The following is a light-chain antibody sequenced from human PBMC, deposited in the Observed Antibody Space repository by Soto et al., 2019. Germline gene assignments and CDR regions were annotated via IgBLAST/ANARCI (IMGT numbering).Light chain of an antibody. CDR2: DTS. J-gene: IGKJ1*01. V-gene: IGKV3-20*01. Sequence: VGMQPPGTLSLSPGAGATLSCRASQSVNNNYLAWYQQRHGQAPTVLIFDTSRRATGVPDRFSGSGSGTDLTITISSLKSEDGEVDEGQQYKNWPQTFFQGTKVDNK. CDR3: QQYKNWPQT. CDR1: QSVNNNY.